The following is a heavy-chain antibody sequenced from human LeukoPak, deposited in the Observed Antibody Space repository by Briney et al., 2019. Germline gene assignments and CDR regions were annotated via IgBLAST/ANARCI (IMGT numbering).Heavy chain of an antibody. V-gene: IGHV4-34*01. Sequence: SETLSLTCAVNGGSFSGNYWSWTRQPPGKGLEWIGEINHSGSTNYNPSLKSRVTISVDTSKNQFSLKLSSVTAADTAVYYCARGRRRAYWGQGTLVTVSS. J-gene: IGHJ4*02. CDR2: INHSGST. CDR3: ARGRRRAY. CDR1: GGSFSGNY.